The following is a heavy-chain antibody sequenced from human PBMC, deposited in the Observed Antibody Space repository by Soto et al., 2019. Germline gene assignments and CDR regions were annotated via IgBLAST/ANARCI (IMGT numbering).Heavy chain of an antibody. Sequence: SVKVSCKASGGTFSSYAISWVRQAPGQGLEWMGGIIPIFGTANYAQKFQGRVTITADESTSTAYMELSSLRSEDTAVYYCARDGYGDYRNWFDPWGQGTLVTVPS. CDR1: GGTFSSYA. CDR3: ARDGYGDYRNWFDP. V-gene: IGHV1-69*13. J-gene: IGHJ5*02. D-gene: IGHD4-17*01. CDR2: IIPIFGTA.